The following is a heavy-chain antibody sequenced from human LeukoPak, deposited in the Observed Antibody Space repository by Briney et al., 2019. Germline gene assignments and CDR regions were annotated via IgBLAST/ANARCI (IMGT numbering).Heavy chain of an antibody. Sequence: SETLSLTCAVYGGSFSGYYWSWIRQPPGKGLEWIGEINHSGSTNYNPSLKSRVTISVDTSKNQFSLKLSSVTAADTAVYYCASTKDGNYDILTGYYSPNYYWGQGTLVTVSS. CDR3: ASTKDGNYDILTGYYSPNYY. CDR1: GGSFSGYY. CDR2: INHSGST. J-gene: IGHJ4*02. D-gene: IGHD3-9*01. V-gene: IGHV4-34*01.